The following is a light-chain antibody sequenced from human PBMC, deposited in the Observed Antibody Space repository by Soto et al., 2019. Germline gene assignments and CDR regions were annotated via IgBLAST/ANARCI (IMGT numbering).Light chain of an antibody. CDR2: GAS. CDR1: QSISIN. J-gene: IGKJ1*01. V-gene: IGKV3-15*01. CDR3: QQFNNWPPWT. Sequence: DIVVTQSPATLSVSPGERVTLSCRANQSISINLAWYQQKPGQAPRLLIYGASTRATGIPARFSGSGSGTEFTLTISSLQSEDFAVYYCQQFNNWPPWTFGPGTKVVIK.